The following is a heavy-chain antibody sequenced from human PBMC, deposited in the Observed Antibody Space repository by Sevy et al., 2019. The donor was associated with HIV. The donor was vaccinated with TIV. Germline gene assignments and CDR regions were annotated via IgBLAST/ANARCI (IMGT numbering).Heavy chain of an antibody. D-gene: IGHD2-8*02. CDR1: GGSISSGGYY. CDR3: AREVILGVRRGAFDI. J-gene: IGHJ3*02. CDR2: IYYSGST. V-gene: IGHV4-31*03. Sequence: SETLSLTCTVSGGSISSGGYYWSWIRQHPGKGLEWIGYIYYSGSTYYNPSLKSRVTISVDTSKNQFSLKLGSVTAADTAVYYCAREVILGVRRGAFDIWGQGTMVTVSS.